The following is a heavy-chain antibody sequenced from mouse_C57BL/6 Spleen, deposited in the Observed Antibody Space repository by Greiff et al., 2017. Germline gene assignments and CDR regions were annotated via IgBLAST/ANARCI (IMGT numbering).Heavy chain of an antibody. CDR3: ARGDDGRAMDY. CDR1: GYTFTNYW. D-gene: IGHD2-3*01. J-gene: IGHJ4*01. Sequence: VKLQESGAELVRPGTSVKMSCKASGYTFTNYWIGWAKQRPGHGLEWIGDIYPGGGYTNYNEKFKGKATLTADKSSSTAYMQFSSLTSEDSAIYYCARGDDGRAMDYWGQGTSVTVSS. V-gene: IGHV1-63*01. CDR2: IYPGGGYT.